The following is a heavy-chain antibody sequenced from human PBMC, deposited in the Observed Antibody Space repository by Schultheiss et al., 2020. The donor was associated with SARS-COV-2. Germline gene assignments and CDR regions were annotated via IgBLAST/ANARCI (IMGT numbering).Heavy chain of an antibody. J-gene: IGHJ4*02. V-gene: IGHV1-18*01. Sequence: GGSLRLSCKASGYTFTSYGISWVRQAPGQGLEWMGWISAYNGNTNYAQKLQGRVTMTTDTSTSTAYMELRSLRSDDTAVYYCAREPYGSGTYYFDYWGQGTLVTVSS. CDR3: AREPYGSGTYYFDY. D-gene: IGHD3-10*01. CDR2: ISAYNGNT. CDR1: GYTFTSYG.